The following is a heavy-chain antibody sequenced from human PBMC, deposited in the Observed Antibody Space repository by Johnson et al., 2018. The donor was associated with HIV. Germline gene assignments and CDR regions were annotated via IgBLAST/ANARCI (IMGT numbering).Heavy chain of an antibody. V-gene: IGHV3-7*01. CDR2: IKQDGSEK. Sequence: VQLVESGGGLVQPGGSLRLSCAASGFTFSSYWMSWVRQAPGKGLEWAANIKQDGSEKYYVDSVKGRFTISRDNAKNSLYLQMNSLRAEDTAVYYCAREYYGSGSDAFDIWGQGTMVTVSS. CDR3: AREYYGSGSDAFDI. CDR1: GFTFSSYW. J-gene: IGHJ3*02. D-gene: IGHD3-10*01.